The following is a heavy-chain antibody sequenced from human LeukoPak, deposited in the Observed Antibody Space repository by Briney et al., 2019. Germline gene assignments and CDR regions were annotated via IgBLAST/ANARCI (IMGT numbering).Heavy chain of an antibody. CDR3: ATRPYLGYCSSTSCYETDY. Sequence: GGSLRLSCAASGFTVSSNYMSWVRQAPGKGLEWVSVIYSGGSIYYADSVKGRFTISRDNSKNTLYLQMNSLRAEDTAVYYCATRPYLGYCSSTSCYETDYWGQGTLVTVSS. CDR1: GFTVSSNY. V-gene: IGHV3-66*01. CDR2: IYSGGSI. D-gene: IGHD2-2*01. J-gene: IGHJ4*02.